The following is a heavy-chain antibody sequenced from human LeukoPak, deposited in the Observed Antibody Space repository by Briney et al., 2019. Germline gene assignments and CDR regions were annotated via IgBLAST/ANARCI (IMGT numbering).Heavy chain of an antibody. V-gene: IGHV3-21*01. D-gene: IGHD3-9*01. J-gene: IGHJ4*02. CDR3: ARDLSYYDILTGRQFDY. CDR2: ISSSSSYI. CDR1: GFTFSSYS. Sequence: PGGSLRLSCAASGFTFSSYSMNWVRQAPGKGLERVSSISSSSSYIYYADSVKGRFTISRDNAKNSLYLQMNSLRAEDTAVYYCARDLSYYDILTGRQFDYWGQGTLVTVSS.